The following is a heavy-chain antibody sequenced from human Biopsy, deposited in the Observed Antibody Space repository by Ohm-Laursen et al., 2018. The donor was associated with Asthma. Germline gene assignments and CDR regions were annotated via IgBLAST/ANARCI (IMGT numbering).Heavy chain of an antibody. Sequence: SETLSLPCGVYPGSFSGFFWTWIRQSPGKGLEWIGETNERGVTNNNPSLKSQVIISIDTYWNRVSLKLTSVTAADTAVYYCARGPELDVWGQGTTVTVSS. CDR3: ARGPELDV. V-gene: IGHV4-34*01. CDR1: PGSFSGFF. CDR2: TNERGVT. J-gene: IGHJ6*02.